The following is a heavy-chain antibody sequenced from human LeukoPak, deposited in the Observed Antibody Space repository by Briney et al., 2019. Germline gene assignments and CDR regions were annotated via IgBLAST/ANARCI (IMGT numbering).Heavy chain of an antibody. Sequence: GGSLRLSCAASGFTFSDYYMSWIRQAPGKGLEWVSYISSSGTIYYADSVKGRFTISRDNAKNSLYLQMNSLRAEDTAVYYCAKDSGGSGSLIHYWGQGTLVTVSS. CDR2: ISSSGTI. V-gene: IGHV3-11*04. CDR1: GFTFSDYY. D-gene: IGHD3-10*01. J-gene: IGHJ4*02. CDR3: AKDSGGSGSLIHY.